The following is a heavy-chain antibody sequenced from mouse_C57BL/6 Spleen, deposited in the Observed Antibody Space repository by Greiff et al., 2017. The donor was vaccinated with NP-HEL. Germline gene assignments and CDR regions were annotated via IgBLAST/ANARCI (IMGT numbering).Heavy chain of an antibody. CDR2: IYPGDGDT. CDR3: APYYYGSSYEYYFDY. Sequence: VQLQQSGAELVKPGASVKISCKASGYAFSSYWMNWVKQRPGKGLEWIGQIYPGDGDTNYNGKFKGKATLTADKYSSTAYMQLSSLTSEDSAVYFCAPYYYGSSYEYYFDYWGQGTTLTVSS. V-gene: IGHV1-80*01. CDR1: GYAFSSYW. D-gene: IGHD1-1*01. J-gene: IGHJ2*01.